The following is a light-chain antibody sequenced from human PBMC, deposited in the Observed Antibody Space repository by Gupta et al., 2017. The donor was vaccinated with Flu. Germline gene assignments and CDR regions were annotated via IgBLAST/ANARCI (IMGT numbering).Light chain of an antibody. CDR1: QNISSY. J-gene: IGKJ4*01. CDR2: STS. CDR3: QQSNSIPLT. V-gene: IGKV1-39*01. Sequence: PSSLSASVGDRVTITCRASQNISSYLNWYQQKVGKAPNLLIYSTSSVQSGVPSRFSGGGSGPDFTLTISSLQPEDFATYYCQQSNSIPLTFGGGTKVEIK.